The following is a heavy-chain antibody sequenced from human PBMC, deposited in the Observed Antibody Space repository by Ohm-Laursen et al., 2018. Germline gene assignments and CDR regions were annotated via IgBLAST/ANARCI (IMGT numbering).Heavy chain of an antibody. J-gene: IGHJ6*02. D-gene: IGHD3-3*01. CDR3: ARVVDTIFGVVDPDSGGMDV. V-gene: IGHV4-59*01. CDR2: IYYSGST. CDR1: GGSISSYY. Sequence: SETLSLTCSVSGGSISSYYWTWIRQPPGQGLEWIGYIYYSGSTNYNPSLKSRVTISVDTSKNQFSLKLSSVTAADTAVYYCARVVDTIFGVVDPDSGGMDVWGQGTTVTVSS.